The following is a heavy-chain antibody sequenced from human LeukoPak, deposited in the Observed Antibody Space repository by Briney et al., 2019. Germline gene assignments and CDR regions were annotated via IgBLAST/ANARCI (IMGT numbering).Heavy chain of an antibody. CDR2: IYHSGST. J-gene: IGHJ5*02. D-gene: IGHD6-19*01. CDR3: ARQGCSGCVRPIRNWFDP. Sequence: PSETLSLTCTVSGGSISSYYWSWVRQPPGKGLEWIGEIYHSGSTNYNPSLKSRVTISVDKSKNQFSLKLSSVTAADTAVYYCARQGCSGCVRPIRNWFDPWGQGTLVTVSS. V-gene: IGHV4-4*02. CDR1: GGSISSYY.